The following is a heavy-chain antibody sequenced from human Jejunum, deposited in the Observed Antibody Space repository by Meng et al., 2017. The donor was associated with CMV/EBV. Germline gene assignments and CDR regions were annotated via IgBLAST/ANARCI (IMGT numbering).Heavy chain of an antibody. CDR1: GFSFPDAW. V-gene: IGHV3-15*01. J-gene: IGHJ4*02. CDR2: IKAKSDGGTT. CDR3: TTGRAH. Sequence: GHLVGSGGGLIKPGGALRLSCAASGFSFPDAWMSWVRQAPGKGLEWVGRIKAKSDGGTTEYPAPVKGRFTISRDDSKNTLFLQMNSLKTEDTAVYYCTTGRAHWGQGTLVTVSS.